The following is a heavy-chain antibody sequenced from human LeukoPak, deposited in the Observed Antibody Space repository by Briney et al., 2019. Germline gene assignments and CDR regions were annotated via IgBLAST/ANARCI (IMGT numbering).Heavy chain of an antibody. D-gene: IGHD6-13*01. J-gene: IGHJ4*02. CDR1: GFTFSSHG. CDR2: ISYDGSNK. CDR3: ARQHTAATAFDY. Sequence: GGSLRLSCAAPGFTFSSHGMHWVRQAPGKGLEWVTFISYDGSNKYYADSVKGRFTISRDNPKNTLFLQMNSLRAEDTAVYYCARQHTAATAFDYWGQGTLVTVSS. V-gene: IGHV3-30*03.